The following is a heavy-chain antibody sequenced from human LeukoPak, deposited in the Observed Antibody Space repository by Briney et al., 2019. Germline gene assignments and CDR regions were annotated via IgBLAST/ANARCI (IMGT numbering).Heavy chain of an antibody. CDR3: ARVRITIFGVARNWFDP. V-gene: IGHV4-61*02. D-gene: IGHD3-3*01. J-gene: IGHJ5*02. CDR1: GGSISSGSSY. CDR2: IYTSGST. Sequence: PSQTLSLTCTVSGGSISSGSSYWSWIRQPAGKGLEWIGRIYTSGSTNYNPSPKSRVTISVDTSKNQFSLKLSSVTAADTAVYYCARVRITIFGVARNWFDPWGQGTLVTVSS.